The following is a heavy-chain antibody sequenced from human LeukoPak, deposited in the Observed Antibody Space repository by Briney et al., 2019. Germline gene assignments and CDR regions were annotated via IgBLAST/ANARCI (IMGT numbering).Heavy chain of an antibody. CDR1: GFTFSNAW. D-gene: IGHD5-12*01. J-gene: IGHJ4*02. Sequence: GRSLRLSCAASGFTFSNAWMSWGRQAPGKGLEWVGRIKSKTEGGTTDYAAPVKGRYTLPRDDSKNTLYLQMNSLKTEDTAVYYCTTEGLVDIVATDYWGQGTLVTVSS. CDR2: IKSKTEGGTT. CDR3: TTEGLVDIVATDY. V-gene: IGHV3-15*01.